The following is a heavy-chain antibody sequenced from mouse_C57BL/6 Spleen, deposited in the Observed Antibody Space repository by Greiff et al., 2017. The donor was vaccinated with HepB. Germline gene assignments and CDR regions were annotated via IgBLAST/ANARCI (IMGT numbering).Heavy chain of an antibody. V-gene: IGHV1-69*01. CDR3: ARLGYDYDDD. CDR2: IDPSDSYT. CDR1: GYTFTSYW. J-gene: IGHJ2*01. D-gene: IGHD2-4*01. Sequence: QVQLQQPGAELVMPGASVKLSCKASGYTFTSYWMHWVKQRPGQGLEWIGEIDPSDSYTNYNQKFKGKSTLTVDKSSSTAYMQLSSLTSEDSAVYYCARLGYDYDDDWGQGTTLTVSS.